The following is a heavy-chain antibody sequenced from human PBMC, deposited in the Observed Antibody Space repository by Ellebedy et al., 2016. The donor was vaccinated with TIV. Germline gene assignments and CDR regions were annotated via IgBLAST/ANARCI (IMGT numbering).Heavy chain of an antibody. CDR3: ARVRGRTESYAMDV. CDR2: FYTDGRT. D-gene: IGHD1/OR15-1a*01. CDR1: GLTVSSNY. J-gene: IGHJ6*02. Sequence: PGGSLRLSCAASGLTVSSNYITYVRQAPGKGLDWVSVFYTDGRTYFADSVKGRFTVSRDITRNTLYLQMNSLRAEDTAVYYCARVRGRTESYAMDVWGQGTTVTVSS. V-gene: IGHV3-66*01.